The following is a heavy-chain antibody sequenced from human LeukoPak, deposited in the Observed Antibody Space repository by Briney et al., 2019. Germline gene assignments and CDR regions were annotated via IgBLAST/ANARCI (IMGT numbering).Heavy chain of an antibody. CDR3: ARDLGTIAAAGIDY. V-gene: IGHV3-74*01. D-gene: IGHD6-13*01. J-gene: IGHJ4*02. CDR2: IKSDGSVS. CDR1: GFTFNNYC. Sequence: PGGSLRLSCAASGFTFNNYCMHWVRQVPGKGLVWVSRIKSDGSVSINGDSVKGRVTVSRDNAKSTLYLQMNSLRVVDTAVYYCARDLGTIAAAGIDYWGQGTLVTVSS.